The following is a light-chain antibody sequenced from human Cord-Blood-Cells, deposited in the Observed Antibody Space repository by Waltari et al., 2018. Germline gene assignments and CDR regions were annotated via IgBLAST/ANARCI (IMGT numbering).Light chain of an antibody. CDR1: QSVSSY. V-gene: IGKV3-11*01. CDR2: DAS. CDR3: QQRSHWPPLT. Sequence: EIVLPQSPATLSLSPGERATLSCRASQSVSSYFAWYQQKPGQTPRLRIYDASNRATGIPARFSGSGSGTDFTLTISSLEPEDFAVYYCQQRSHWPPLTFGGGTKVEIK. J-gene: IGKJ4*01.